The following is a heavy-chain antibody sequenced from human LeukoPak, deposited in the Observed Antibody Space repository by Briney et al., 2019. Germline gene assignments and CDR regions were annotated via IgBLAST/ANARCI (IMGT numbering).Heavy chain of an antibody. CDR1: GYTFTSYG. CDR3: AKDLGITMVRGVPHYYYGMDV. D-gene: IGHD3-10*01. Sequence: ASVAVSCTASGYTFTSYGISWVRQAPGQGLEWMGWISAYNGNTNYAQKLQGRVTMTTDTSTSTAYMELRSLGSDDTAVYYCAKDLGITMVRGVPHYYYGMDVWGQGTTVTVSS. J-gene: IGHJ6*02. V-gene: IGHV1-18*01. CDR2: ISAYNGNT.